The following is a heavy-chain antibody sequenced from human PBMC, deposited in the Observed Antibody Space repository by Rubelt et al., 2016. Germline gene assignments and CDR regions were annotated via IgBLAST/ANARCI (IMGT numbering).Heavy chain of an antibody. V-gene: IGHV4-39*07. Sequence: QLQVQESGPGLVKASETLSLTCTVSGGSISSSSHYWGWIRQPPGKGLEWIGYINYDGKLYYNPSLKSRVTVSIDASKNQFSRRLSSVTAVDTAVYYCARTDSSGYYPDAFDVWGPGTMVTVSS. CDR1: GGSISSSSHY. J-gene: IGHJ3*01. CDR3: ARTDSSGYYPDAFDV. CDR2: INYDGKL. D-gene: IGHD3-22*01.